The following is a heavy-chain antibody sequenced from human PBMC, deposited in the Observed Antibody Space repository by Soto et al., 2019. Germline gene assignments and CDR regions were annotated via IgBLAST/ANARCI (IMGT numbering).Heavy chain of an antibody. CDR1: GFTFSSYG. CDR3: ARDLAVGAYLYFFDY. Sequence: GGSLRLSCAASGFTFSSYGMHWVRQAPGKGLEWVAVISYDGSNKYYADSVKGRFTISRDNAKNLVYLQMNSLRAEDTAVYYCARDLAVGAYLYFFDYWGQGTLVTLSS. V-gene: IGHV3-30*03. J-gene: IGHJ4*02. D-gene: IGHD1-26*01. CDR2: ISYDGSNK.